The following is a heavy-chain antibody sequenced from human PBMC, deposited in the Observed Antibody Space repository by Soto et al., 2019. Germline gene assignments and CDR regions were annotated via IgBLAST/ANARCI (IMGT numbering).Heavy chain of an antibody. V-gene: IGHV5-10-1*01. D-gene: IGHD6-6*01. Sequence: GESLKISCKGSGYSFTSYWISWVRQMPGKDLEWMGSIDPSDSYTNYSPSFQGHVIISADKSISTAYLQWSSLKASDTAMYYGASLKSIAARPGAFDIWGQGTMVTVSS. CDR1: GYSFTSYW. J-gene: IGHJ3*02. CDR3: ASLKSIAARPGAFDI. CDR2: IDPSDSYT.